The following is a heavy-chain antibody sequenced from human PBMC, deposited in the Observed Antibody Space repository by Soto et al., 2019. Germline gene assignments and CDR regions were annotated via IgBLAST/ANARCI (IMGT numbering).Heavy chain of an antibody. CDR3: AKDMTGTSYKYYMDV. D-gene: IGHD1-1*01. Sequence: GGSLRLSCAASGFTFDDYAMHWVRQAPGKGLEWVSGISWNTGTIAYADSVKGRFTISRVNAKNSLYLQMNSLRPEDTALYYCAKDMTGTSYKYYMDVWGKGTTVTVSS. J-gene: IGHJ6*03. V-gene: IGHV3-9*01. CDR1: GFTFDDYA. CDR2: ISWNTGTI.